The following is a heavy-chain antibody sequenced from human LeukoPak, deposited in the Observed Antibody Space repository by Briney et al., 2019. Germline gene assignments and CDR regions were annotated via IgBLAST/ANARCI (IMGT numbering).Heavy chain of an antibody. V-gene: IGHV4-38-2*02. CDR2: IYHSGST. J-gene: IGHJ6*03. CDR1: GYSISSGYY. D-gene: IGHD6-6*01. Sequence: PSETLSLTCTVSGYSISSGYYWGWIRQPPGKGLEWIGSIYHSGSTYYNPSLKSRVTISVDRSENQFSLKLTSVTAADTAVYYCAKVLGSYSSSSNYYYYYMDVWGKGTTVTVSS. CDR3: AKVLGSYSSSSNYYYYYMDV.